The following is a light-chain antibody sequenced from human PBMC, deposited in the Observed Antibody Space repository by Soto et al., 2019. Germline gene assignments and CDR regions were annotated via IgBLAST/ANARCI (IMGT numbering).Light chain of an antibody. CDR1: QDISNY. J-gene: IGKJ4*01. V-gene: IGKV1-33*01. CDR2: DAS. Sequence: DIQMTQSPSSLSASVGDRVTITCQASQDISNYLNWYQQKPGKAHKLLIYDASNLETGVQSRFSGSGSGTDFTFTIRSLQPEDIATYYCQQYDNLPLTFGGGTKVDIK. CDR3: QQYDNLPLT.